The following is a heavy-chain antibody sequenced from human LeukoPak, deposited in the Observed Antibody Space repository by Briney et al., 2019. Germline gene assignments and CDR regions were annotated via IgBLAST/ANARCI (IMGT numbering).Heavy chain of an antibody. J-gene: IGHJ5*02. CDR3: ARDGYLVVPGADEAWFDP. CDR2: INPNGGGT. V-gene: IGHV1-46*01. Sequence: GASVKVSCKASGYTFTTYYMHWVRQAPGQGLEWMGIINPNGGGTGYAQKFQGRVTMTRDTSTSTVYMELSSLRSEDTAVYYCARDGYLVVPGADEAWFDPWGQGTLVTVSS. D-gene: IGHD2-2*01. CDR1: GYTFTTYY.